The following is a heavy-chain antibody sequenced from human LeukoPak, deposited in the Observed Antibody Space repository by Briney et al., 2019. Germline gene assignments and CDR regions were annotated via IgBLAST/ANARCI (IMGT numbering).Heavy chain of an antibody. CDR3: AKVSSGWYLGGFDP. Sequence: GGSLRLSRAASGFTFSDYYMSWIRQAPGKGLEWVSYISSSGSTIYYADSVKGRFTISRDNAKNSLYLQMNSLRAEDTAVYYCAKVSSGWYLGGFDPWGQGTLVTVSS. V-gene: IGHV3-11*01. CDR1: GFTFSDYY. D-gene: IGHD6-19*01. J-gene: IGHJ5*02. CDR2: ISSSGSTI.